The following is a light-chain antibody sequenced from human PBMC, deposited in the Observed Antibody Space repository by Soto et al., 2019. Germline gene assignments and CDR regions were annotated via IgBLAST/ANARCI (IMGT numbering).Light chain of an antibody. J-gene: IGKJ4*01. V-gene: IGKV3-15*01. Sequence: EIVMTQSPATLSVSPGERATLSCRASRNINRKLAWYQQKHGQAPRLLISGVSTRATGIPARFSGSGSGTEFTLTISSLQSEGFAVSYCQQYYDYPPLIFGGGTKVEIK. CDR3: QQYYDYPPLI. CDR1: RNINRK. CDR2: GVS.